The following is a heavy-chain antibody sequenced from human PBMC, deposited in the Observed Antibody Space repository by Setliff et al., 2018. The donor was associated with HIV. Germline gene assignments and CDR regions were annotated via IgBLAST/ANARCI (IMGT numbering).Heavy chain of an antibody. J-gene: IGHJ3*02. V-gene: IGHV1-69*10. CDR2: FIPILDIT. D-gene: IGHD3-10*01. CDR3: AGPRGDEAFDI. CDR1: GDTSSTYA. Sequence: SVKVSCKASGDTSSTYAINWVRQAPGQGLEWMGQFIPILDITNYAQKFQGRVTITADKTTNTMYMEMTSLTSEDTAVYYCAGPRGDEAFDIWGQGTMVTVSS.